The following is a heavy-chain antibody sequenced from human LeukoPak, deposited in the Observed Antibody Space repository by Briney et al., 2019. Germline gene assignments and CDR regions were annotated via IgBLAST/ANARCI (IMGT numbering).Heavy chain of an antibody. V-gene: IGHV3-21*01. CDR3: ATDSVTTPWCFDS. CDR2: ISSSSSYI. J-gene: IGHJ4*02. CDR1: GFTFSSYS. D-gene: IGHD4-17*01. Sequence: KTGGSLRLSCAASGFTFSSYSMNWVRQPPGKGLEWVSSISSSSSYIYYADSVKGRFTISRDNAKNSLYLQMNSLRAEDTAVYYCATDSVTTPWCFDSWGQGTLVTVSS.